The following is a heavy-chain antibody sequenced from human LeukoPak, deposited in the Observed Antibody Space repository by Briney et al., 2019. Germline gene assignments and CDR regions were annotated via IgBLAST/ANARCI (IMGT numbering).Heavy chain of an antibody. CDR1: GGSISSYY. CDR2: IYTSGST. J-gene: IGHJ6*03. CDR3: ARTEALAYYYYMDV. V-gene: IGHV4-4*07. D-gene: IGHD1-1*01. Sequence: SETLSLTCTVSGGSISSYYWSWIRQPAGKGLVWIGRIYTSGSTNYNPSLKSRVTMSVDTSKNQFSLKLSSVTAADTAVYYCARTEALAYYYYMDVWGKGTTVTVSS.